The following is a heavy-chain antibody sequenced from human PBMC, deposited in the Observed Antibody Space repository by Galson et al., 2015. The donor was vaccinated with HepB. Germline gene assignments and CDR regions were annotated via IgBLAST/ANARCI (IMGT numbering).Heavy chain of an antibody. CDR1: GGSISTNNW. J-gene: IGHJ4*02. CDR2: IWHTVTT. V-gene: IGHV4/OR15-8*02. CDR3: AKGRRAGSSSSWYNY. Sequence: SETLSLTCVVSGGSISTNNWWSWIRQPPGKGLEWIGDIWHTVTTNYNPSLQSRLTMSLDRSKTQFSLNLTSVSAADTAVYYCAKGRRAGSSSSWYNYWGQGILVTVSS. D-gene: IGHD2-2*02.